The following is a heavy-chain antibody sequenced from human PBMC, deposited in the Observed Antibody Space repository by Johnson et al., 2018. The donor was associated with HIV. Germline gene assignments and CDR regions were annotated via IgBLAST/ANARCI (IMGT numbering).Heavy chain of an antibody. CDR3: ARDPVVAHAFDI. D-gene: IGHD3-22*01. J-gene: IGHJ3*02. CDR2: VNPNGGIT. Sequence: VQLVESGGGLAKPAWSPRLSCGASQFTFSSYYMNCVRQAPGNGLELVAQVNPNGGITYFIDSGKDRFSTSRDKAKNTLHLQMNSLRAEDTAVYYCARDPVVAHAFDIWGQGTIVTVSS. CDR1: QFTFSSYY. V-gene: IGHV3-25*05.